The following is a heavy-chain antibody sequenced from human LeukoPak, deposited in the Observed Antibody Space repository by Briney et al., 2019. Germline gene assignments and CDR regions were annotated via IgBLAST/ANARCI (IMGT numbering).Heavy chain of an antibody. J-gene: IGHJ2*01. V-gene: IGHV4-59*08. CDR3: ARIVRQDGGYLDH. D-gene: IGHD3-16*02. Sequence: SETLSLTCTVSAGSISAYYWTWIRQPPGKGLEWIGYTSDSGSSNYKSSLKSRASMSVDTSKRQFSLTLTSVTDADTAVYYCARIVRQDGGYLDHWGRGSLVTVSS. CDR1: AGSISAYY. CDR2: TSDSGSS.